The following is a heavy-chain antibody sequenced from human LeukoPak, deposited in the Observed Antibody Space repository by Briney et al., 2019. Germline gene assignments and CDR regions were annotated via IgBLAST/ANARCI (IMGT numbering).Heavy chain of an antibody. CDR3: ASGIAVAGTRGDY. CDR2: IYYSGST. D-gene: IGHD6-19*01. CDR1: GGSISSYY. V-gene: IGHV4-59*01. Sequence: SETLSPTCTVSGGSISSYYWSWIRQPPGKGLEWIGYIYYSGSTNYNPSLKSRVTISVDTSKNQFSLKLSSVTAADTAVYYCASGIAVAGTRGDYWGQGTLVTVSS. J-gene: IGHJ4*02.